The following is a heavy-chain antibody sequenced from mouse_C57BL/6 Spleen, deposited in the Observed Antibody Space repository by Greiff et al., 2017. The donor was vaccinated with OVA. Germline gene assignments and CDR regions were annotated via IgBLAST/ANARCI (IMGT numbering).Heavy chain of an antibody. CDR1: GYTFTSYW. V-gene: IGHV1-64*01. CDR3: ARAPLNGDPFAY. Sequence: QVQLQQPGAELVKPGASVKLSCKASGYTFTSYWMHWVKQRPGQGLEWIGMIHPNSGSTNYNEKFKSKATLTVDKSSSTAYMQLSSLTSEDSAVYYCARAPLNGDPFAYWGQGTLVTVSA. J-gene: IGHJ3*01. CDR2: IHPNSGST. D-gene: IGHD4-1*01.